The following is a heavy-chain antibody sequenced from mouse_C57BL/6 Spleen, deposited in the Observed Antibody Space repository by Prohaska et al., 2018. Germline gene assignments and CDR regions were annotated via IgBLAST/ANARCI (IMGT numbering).Heavy chain of an antibody. Sequence: QVQLQQPGAELVKPGASVKLSCKASGYTFTSYWMHWVKQRPGQGLEWIGMIHPNSGSTNYNEKFKGKATLTVDKSSSTAYMQLSSLTSEDSAVYYCARAYSLSSYYFDYWGQGTTLTVSS. V-gene: IGHV1-64*01. D-gene: IGHD6-2*01. CDR2: IHPNSGST. CDR3: ARAYSLSSYYFDY. J-gene: IGHJ2*01. CDR1: GYTFTSYW.